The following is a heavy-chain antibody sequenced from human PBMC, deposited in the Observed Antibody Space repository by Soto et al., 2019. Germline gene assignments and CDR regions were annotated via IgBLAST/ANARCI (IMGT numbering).Heavy chain of an antibody. CDR1: GGSISSSSYY. V-gene: IGHV4-39*01. CDR2: IYYSGST. CDR3: ATSGYDSGYYFDY. D-gene: IGHD5-12*01. Sequence: SETLSLTCTVSGGSISSSSYYWGWIRQPPGKGLEWIGSIYYSGSTYYNPSLKSRVTISVDTSKNQFSLKLSSVTAADTAVYYCATSGYDSGYYFDYWGQGTLVTVSS. J-gene: IGHJ4*02.